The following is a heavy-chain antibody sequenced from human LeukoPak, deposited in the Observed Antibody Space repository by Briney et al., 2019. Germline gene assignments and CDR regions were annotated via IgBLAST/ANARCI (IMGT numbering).Heavy chain of an antibody. CDR3: ARAYSRESGYDFVFEN. D-gene: IGHD5-12*01. CDR1: GFTFSSYT. CDR2: IRFDGSTE. Sequence: GGSLRLSCAASGFTFSSYTMSWVRQAPGKGLEWVAVIRFDGSTEYYADSVRGRFTISRDNSKNTVYLEMNSLRAEDTAVHYCARAYSRESGYDFVFENWGQGTLVSVSS. V-gene: IGHV3-33*08. J-gene: IGHJ4*02.